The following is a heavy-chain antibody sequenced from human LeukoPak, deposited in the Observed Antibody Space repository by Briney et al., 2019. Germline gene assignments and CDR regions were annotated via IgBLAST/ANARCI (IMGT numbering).Heavy chain of an antibody. CDR1: GFTFSSYS. CDR3: ARDHPVYAPFDY. J-gene: IGHJ4*02. V-gene: IGHV3-21*01. Sequence: GGSLRLSCAASGFTFSSYSMNWVRQAPGKGLEWVSSISSSSSYIYYADSVKGRFTISRDNAKNSLYLQMNSLRAEDTAVYYCARDHPVYAPFDYWGQGTLVTVSS. CDR2: ISSSSSYI. D-gene: IGHD2-8*01.